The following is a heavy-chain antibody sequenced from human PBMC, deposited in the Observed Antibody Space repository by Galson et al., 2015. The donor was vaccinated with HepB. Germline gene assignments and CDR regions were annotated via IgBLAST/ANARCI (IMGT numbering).Heavy chain of an antibody. J-gene: IGHJ6*04. Sequence: SLRLSCAASGFTFSNHSMDWVRRAPGKGLEWVARVRNKARSHTTEYAASVRGRFTISRDDLKNSVYLQMNSLKTEDTALYYCARGGVWGKGTTVTVSS. CDR3: ARGGV. CDR1: GFTFSNHS. CDR2: VRNKARSHTT. V-gene: IGHV3-72*01. D-gene: IGHD1-26*01.